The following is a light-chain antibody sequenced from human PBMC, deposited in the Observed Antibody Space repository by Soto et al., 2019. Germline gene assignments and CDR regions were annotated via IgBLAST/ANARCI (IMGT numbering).Light chain of an antibody. V-gene: IGKV3-15*01. CDR2: YAS. Sequence: EVVMTQSPATLSVSPGERVTLSCRASESVHRNLAWYQQKPGQGPSLLIYYASTRAAGVPDRFTGSGSGTEFTLTIGSMQSEDFGVYHCQRYSNWPPTFGPGTKVEI. CDR1: ESVHRN. CDR3: QRYSNWPPT. J-gene: IGKJ3*01.